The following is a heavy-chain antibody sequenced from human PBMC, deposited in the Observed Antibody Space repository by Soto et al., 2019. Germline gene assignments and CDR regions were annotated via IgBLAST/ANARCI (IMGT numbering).Heavy chain of an antibody. Sequence: SETLSLTCTVSGGSVSSGSYYWSWIRQPPGKGLEWIGYIYYSGSTNYNPSLKSRVTISVDTSKNQFSLKLSSVTAADTAVYYCARGYLRWFEELPTEYYFDYWGQGTLVTVSS. D-gene: IGHD3-10*01. CDR1: GGSVSSGSYY. CDR3: ARGYLRWFEELPTEYYFDY. CDR2: IYYSGST. V-gene: IGHV4-61*01. J-gene: IGHJ4*02.